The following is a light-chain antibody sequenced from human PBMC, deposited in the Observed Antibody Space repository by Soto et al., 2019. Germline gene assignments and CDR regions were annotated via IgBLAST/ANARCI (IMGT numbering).Light chain of an antibody. V-gene: IGKV3-20*01. Sequence: EIVLTQSPGTLSLSPGERATLSCRASQSLSAGYLAWYQQKPGQAPRLLIYGASSRATGIPDRFSGSGSGTDFTLTITRLEPEDFAVYYCQQYGSSPWTFGQGTKVEIK. CDR1: QSLSAGY. J-gene: IGKJ1*01. CDR2: GAS. CDR3: QQYGSSPWT.